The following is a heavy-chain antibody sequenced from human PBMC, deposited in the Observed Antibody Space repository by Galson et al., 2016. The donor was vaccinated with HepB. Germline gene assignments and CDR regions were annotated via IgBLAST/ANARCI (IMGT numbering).Heavy chain of an antibody. D-gene: IGHD1-7*01. V-gene: IGHV4-31*03. CDR1: GGSVTTNGYY. CDR2: TYHTGVT. J-gene: IGHJ6*02. CDR3: ARDHRSRTIAGSGAQYIYYGLDV. Sequence: TLSLTCTASGGSVTTNGYYWNWIRQFPGEGLEFIGYTYHTGVTYYNPSLKSRASISLDTSKNQFSLRLTSVTAADTAVYFCARDHRSRTIAGSGAQYIYYGLDVWGQGTTVTVSS.